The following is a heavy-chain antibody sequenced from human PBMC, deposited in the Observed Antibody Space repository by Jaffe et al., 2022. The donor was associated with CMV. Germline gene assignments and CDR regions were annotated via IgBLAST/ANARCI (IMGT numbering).Heavy chain of an antibody. CDR3: ARQGKYYYDSSGYYYVWFDP. V-gene: IGHV4-4*02. CDR1: GGSISSSNW. D-gene: IGHD3-22*01. J-gene: IGHJ5*02. Sequence: QVQLQESGPGLVKPSGTLSLTCAVSGGSISSSNWWSWVRQPPGKGLEWIGEIYHSGSTNYNPSLKSRVTISVDKSKNQFSLKLSSVTAADTAVYYCARQGKYYYDSSGYYYVWFDPWGQGTLVTVSS. CDR2: IYHSGST.